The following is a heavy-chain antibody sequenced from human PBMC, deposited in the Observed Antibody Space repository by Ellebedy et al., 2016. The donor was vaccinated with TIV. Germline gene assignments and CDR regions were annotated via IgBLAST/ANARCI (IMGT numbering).Heavy chain of an antibody. CDR2: IIPIFGTA. J-gene: IGHJ4*02. V-gene: IGHV1-69*13. Sequence: ASVKVSCKASGYTFTSYAMHWVRQAPGQRLEWMGGIIPIFGTANYAQKFQGRVTITADESTSTAYMELSSPRSEDTAVYYCARVPSWNYPYYFDYWGQGTLVTVSS. D-gene: IGHD1-7*01. CDR1: GYTFTSYA. CDR3: ARVPSWNYPYYFDY.